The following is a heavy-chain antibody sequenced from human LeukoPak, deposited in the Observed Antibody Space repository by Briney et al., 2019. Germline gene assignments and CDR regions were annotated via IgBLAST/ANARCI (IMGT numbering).Heavy chain of an antibody. V-gene: IGHV3-23*01. J-gene: IGHJ4*02. Sequence: QPGGSLRLSCAASGFTFSSYGMSWVRQGPGKGLEWVSAISGSGGSTYYADSVKGRFTISRDNSKKTLYLQMNSLRAEDTAVYYCARDRFSGSYPLDYWGQGTLVTVSS. D-gene: IGHD1-26*01. CDR2: ISGSGGST. CDR3: ARDRFSGSYPLDY. CDR1: GFTFSSYG.